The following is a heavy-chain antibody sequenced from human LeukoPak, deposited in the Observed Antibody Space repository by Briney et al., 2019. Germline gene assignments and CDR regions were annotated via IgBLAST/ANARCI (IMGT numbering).Heavy chain of an antibody. CDR3: ARAHSRGWSMVDY. D-gene: IGHD6-19*01. CDR1: GGSISSYY. Sequence: PSETLSLTCTVSGGSISSYYWSWIRQPPGKGLEWIGYIYYSGSTNYNPSLKSRVTISVDTSKNQFSLKLSSVTAADTAVYYCARAHSRGWSMVDYWGQGTLVTVSS. V-gene: IGHV4-59*01. J-gene: IGHJ4*02. CDR2: IYYSGST.